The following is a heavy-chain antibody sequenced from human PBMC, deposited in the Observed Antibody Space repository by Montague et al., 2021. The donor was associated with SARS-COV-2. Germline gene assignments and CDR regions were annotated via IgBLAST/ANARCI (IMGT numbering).Heavy chain of an antibody. J-gene: IGHJ6*02. CDR2: ISSSSSYT. D-gene: IGHD1-1*01. Sequence: LRLSCAASGFTFSDYYMSWIRQAPGKGLEWVSYISSSSSYTNXADSVKGRFTISRDNAKNSLYLQMNSLRAGDTAVYYCARGGTTDGYGMDVWGQGTTVTVSS. V-gene: IGHV3-11*05. CDR3: ARGGTTDGYGMDV. CDR1: GFTFSDYY.